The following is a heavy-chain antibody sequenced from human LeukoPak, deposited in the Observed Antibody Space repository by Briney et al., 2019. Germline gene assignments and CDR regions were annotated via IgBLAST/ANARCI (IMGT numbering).Heavy chain of an antibody. J-gene: IGHJ6*03. CDR2: INHSGST. Sequence: PSETLSLTCAVYGGSFSGYYWSWIRQPPGKGLEWIGEINHSGSTNYNPSLKSRVTISVDTSKNQFSLKLSSVTAADTAVYYCARLPQYYYYYYMDVWGKGTTVTVSS. CDR1: GGSFSGYY. V-gene: IGHV4-34*01. CDR3: ARLPQYYYYYYMDV.